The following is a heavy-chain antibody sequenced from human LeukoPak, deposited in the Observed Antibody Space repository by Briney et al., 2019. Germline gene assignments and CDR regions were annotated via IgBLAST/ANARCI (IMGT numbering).Heavy chain of an antibody. J-gene: IGHJ4*02. CDR2: ISAYNGNT. D-gene: IGHD4-17*01. CDR3: ARDFDYGDYFDY. Sequence: ASVKVSCKASGYTFTSYGISWVRQAPGQGLKWMGWISAYNGNTNYAQKLQGRVTMTTDTSTSTAYMELRSLRSDDTAVYYCARDFDYGDYFDYWGQGTLVTVSS. V-gene: IGHV1-18*01. CDR1: GYTFTSYG.